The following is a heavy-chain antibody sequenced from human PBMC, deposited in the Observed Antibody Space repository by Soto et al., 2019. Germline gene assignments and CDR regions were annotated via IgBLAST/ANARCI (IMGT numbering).Heavy chain of an antibody. J-gene: IGHJ4*02. CDR2: IYHSGST. CDR1: GGSISSSNW. Sequence: QVQLQESGPGLVKPSGTLSLTCAVSGGSISSSNWWSWVRQTPGKGLECIGEIYHSGSTKYNPALTSRSSISVDQSKQQCALKLNSVTAADTAVYYCARGDGSGWAFDYWGQGTLVTVSS. CDR3: ARGDGSGWAFDY. D-gene: IGHD6-19*01. V-gene: IGHV4-4*02.